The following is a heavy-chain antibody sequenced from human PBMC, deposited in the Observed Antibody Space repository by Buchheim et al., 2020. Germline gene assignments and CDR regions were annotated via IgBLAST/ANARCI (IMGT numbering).Heavy chain of an antibody. CDR1: GFTFSSYS. D-gene: IGHD6-6*01. CDR3: ARDLVEYSSSSGDY. V-gene: IGHV3-48*01. CDR2: ISSSSSTI. Sequence: EVQLVESGGGLVQPGGSLRLSCAASGFTFSSYSINWVRQAPGKGLEWVSYISSSSSTIYYADSVKGRFTISRDNAKNSLYLQMNSLRAEDTAVYYCARDLVEYSSSSGDYWGQGTL. J-gene: IGHJ4*02.